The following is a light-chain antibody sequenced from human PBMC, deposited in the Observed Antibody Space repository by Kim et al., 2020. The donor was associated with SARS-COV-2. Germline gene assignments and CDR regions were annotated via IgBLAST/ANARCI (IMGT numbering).Light chain of an antibody. CDR3: TQYGCPPHA. V-gene: IGKV3-20*01. CDR1: QSVSSSY. Sequence: DIVLTQSPGTLSLSLGERATLSCRASQSVSSSYLVWYQQTPGPAPRLLIYGASSRATGIPDRFSGSGSGTDFTLTISRLEPEDFAVYYCTQYGCPPHALGEGTRLEI. J-gene: IGKJ2*01. CDR2: GAS.